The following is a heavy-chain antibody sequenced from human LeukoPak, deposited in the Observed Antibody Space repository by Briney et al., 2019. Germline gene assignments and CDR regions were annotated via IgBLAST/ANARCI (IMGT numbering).Heavy chain of an antibody. CDR2: ISSDGGST. D-gene: IGHD4-23*01. CDR3: ARRHDYGGNFPLDY. CDR1: GFTISSYA. J-gene: IGHJ4*02. Sequence: GGSLRLSCSVSGFTISSYAMHWVRQAPGKGLEYVSSISSDGGSTFYADSVKGRFTISRDNSKNTLSLQMSSLRAEDTAVYYCARRHDYGGNFPLDYWGQGTLVTVSS. V-gene: IGHV3-64D*06.